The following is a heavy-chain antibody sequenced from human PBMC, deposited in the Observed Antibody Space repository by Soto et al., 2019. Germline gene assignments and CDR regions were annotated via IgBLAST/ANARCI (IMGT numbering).Heavy chain of an antibody. CDR3: ARSNIAVAGIEYYFDY. Sequence: SETLSLTCAIHGGSFSGYIWTWIRQAPGKGLQWIGQINHSGSTYYNPSLKSRVTISVDTSKNQFSLKLSSVTAADTAVYYCARSNIAVAGIEYYFDYWGQGTLVTVSS. J-gene: IGHJ4*02. CDR2: INHSGST. CDR1: GGSFSGYI. D-gene: IGHD6-19*01. V-gene: IGHV4-34*01.